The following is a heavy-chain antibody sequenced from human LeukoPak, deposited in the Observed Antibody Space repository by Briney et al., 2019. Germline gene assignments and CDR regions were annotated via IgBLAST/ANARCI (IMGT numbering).Heavy chain of an antibody. CDR1: GFTFSSYA. D-gene: IGHD6-19*01. J-gene: IGHJ4*02. Sequence: PGRSLRLSCAASGFTFSSYAMHWVRQAPGKGLEWVAVISYDGSNKYYADSVKGRFTISRDNSKNTLYLQMNSLRAEDTAVYYCARATSGYSSGLRELGYLGQGTLVTVSS. V-gene: IGHV3-30-3*01. CDR3: ARATSGYSSGLRELGY. CDR2: ISYDGSNK.